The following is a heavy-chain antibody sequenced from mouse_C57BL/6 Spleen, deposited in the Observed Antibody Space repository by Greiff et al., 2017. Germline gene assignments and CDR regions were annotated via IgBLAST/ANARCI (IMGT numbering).Heavy chain of an antibody. Sequence: QLQQPGAELVKPGASVKLSCKASGYTFTSYWMQWVKQRPGQGLEWIGEIDPSDSYTNYNQKFKGKATLTVDTSSSTAYMQRISLTSEDSAVYYCARRTYYGSSYMYFDYWGQGTTLSVSS. V-gene: IGHV1-50*01. D-gene: IGHD1-1*01. CDR3: ARRTYYGSSYMYFDY. CDR2: IDPSDSYT. CDR1: GYTFTSYW. J-gene: IGHJ2*01.